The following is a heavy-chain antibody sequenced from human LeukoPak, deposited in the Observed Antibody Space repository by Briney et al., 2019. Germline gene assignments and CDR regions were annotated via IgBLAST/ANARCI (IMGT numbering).Heavy chain of an antibody. Sequence: GGSLRLSCAVSGIILGNYGMSWVRQPPGKGLEWVAGISDSGGSTNYADSVKGRFTISRDTPRNTLYLQMNSLRAEDTAVYFCAKRGVVIRVFLVGFHKEAYYFDSWGQGALVTVSS. CDR2: ISDSGGST. V-gene: IGHV3-23*01. J-gene: IGHJ4*02. CDR1: GIILGNYG. CDR3: AKRGVVIRVFLVGFHKEAYYFDS. D-gene: IGHD3-10*01.